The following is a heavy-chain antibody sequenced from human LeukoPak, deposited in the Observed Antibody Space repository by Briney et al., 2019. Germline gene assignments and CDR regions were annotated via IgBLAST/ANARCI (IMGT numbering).Heavy chain of an antibody. Sequence: GGSLGLSCAASEFTFSSYWMSWVRQAPGKGPEWVANIKHDESQKYYVRSVKGRFTISRDNAKNSLYLQMNSLRVEDTAVYYCARDGMGGIKAFDMWGQGTMVTVSS. D-gene: IGHD3-10*01. V-gene: IGHV3-7*05. J-gene: IGHJ3*02. CDR3: ARDGMGGIKAFDM. CDR2: IKHDESQK. CDR1: EFTFSSYW.